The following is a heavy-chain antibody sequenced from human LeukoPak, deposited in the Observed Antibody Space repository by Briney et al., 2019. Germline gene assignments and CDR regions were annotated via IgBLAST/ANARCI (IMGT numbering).Heavy chain of an antibody. J-gene: IGHJ4*02. V-gene: IGHV1-18*01. CDR3: ARAVGTPILGMIVVVTNFDY. CDR2: ISAYNGNT. CDR1: GYTFTSYG. D-gene: IGHD3-22*01. Sequence: GASVKVSCKASGYTFTSYGISWVRQAPGQGLEWMGWISAYNGNTNYAQKLQGRVTMTTDTSTSTAYMELRSLRSDDTAVYYCARAVGTPILGMIVVVTNFDYWGQGTLVTVSS.